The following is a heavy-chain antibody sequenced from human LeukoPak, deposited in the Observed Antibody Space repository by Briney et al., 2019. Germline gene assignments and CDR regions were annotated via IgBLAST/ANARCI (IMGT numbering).Heavy chain of an antibody. CDR2: IYYSGST. CDR3: ARGWYYYGSGSYYPYFDY. D-gene: IGHD3-10*01. Sequence: PSQTLSLTCTVPGGSISSGGYYWSWIRQHPGKGLEWIGYIYYSGSTYYNPSLKSRVTISVDTSKNQFSLKLSSVTAADTAVYYCARGWYYYGSGSYYPYFDYWGQGTLVTVSS. V-gene: IGHV4-31*03. CDR1: GGSISSGGYY. J-gene: IGHJ4*02.